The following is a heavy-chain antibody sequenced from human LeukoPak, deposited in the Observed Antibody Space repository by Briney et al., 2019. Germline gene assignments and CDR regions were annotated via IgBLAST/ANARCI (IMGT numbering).Heavy chain of an antibody. V-gene: IGHV1-18*01. J-gene: IGHJ4*01. CDR3: ARGKVAAALDY. Sequence: ASVKVSCKASGYTFSSYGITWVRQAPGQGLEWTGWISVYNDKTNYAQKLQGRVTMTTDTSTNTAYMELRSLRSDDTAVYYCARGKVAAALDYWGQGTLVTVSP. D-gene: IGHD6-13*01. CDR1: GYTFSSYG. CDR2: ISVYNDKT.